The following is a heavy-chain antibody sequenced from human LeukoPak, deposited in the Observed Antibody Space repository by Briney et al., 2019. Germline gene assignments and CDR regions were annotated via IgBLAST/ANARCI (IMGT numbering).Heavy chain of an antibody. CDR3: ATDPGEIVPAAKGPRGDYCYGMDV. J-gene: IGHJ6*02. CDR1: GYTFTSYY. Sequence: ASVKVSCKASGYTFTSYYMHWVRQAPGQGLEWMGILNPSGGSTSYAQKFQGRVTMTEDTSTDTAYMELSSLRSDDTAVYYCATDPGEIVPAAKGPRGDYCYGMDVWGQGTTVTVSS. CDR2: LNPSGGST. D-gene: IGHD2-2*01. V-gene: IGHV1-46*01.